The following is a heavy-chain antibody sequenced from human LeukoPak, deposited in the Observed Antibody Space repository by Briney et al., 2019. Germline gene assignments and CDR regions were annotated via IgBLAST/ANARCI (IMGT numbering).Heavy chain of an antibody. CDR3: ANRYSGYEYYYYYGMDV. J-gene: IGHJ6*02. V-gene: IGHV3-23*01. CDR2: ISGSGSST. CDR1: GFTFSSYA. D-gene: IGHD5-12*01. Sequence: GGSLRLSCAASGFTFSSYAMSWVRQAPGKGLEWVSAISGSGSSTYYADSVKGRFTISRDNSKNTLYLQMNSLRAEDTAVYYCANRYSGYEYYYYYGMDVWGQGTTVTVSS.